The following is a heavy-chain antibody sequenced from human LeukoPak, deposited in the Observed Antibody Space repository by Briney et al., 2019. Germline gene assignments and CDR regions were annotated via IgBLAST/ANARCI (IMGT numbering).Heavy chain of an antibody. D-gene: IGHD1-26*01. V-gene: IGHV1-69*01. J-gene: IGHJ6*03. Sequence: SVKVSCKASGGTFSSYAISWVRQAPGQGLEWMGGIIPIFGTANYAQKFQGRVTITADGSTSTAYMELSSLRSEDTAVYYCAREGRELLVWDYYYYMDVWGKGTTVTVSS. CDR2: IIPIFGTA. CDR3: AREGRELLVWDYYYYMDV. CDR1: GGTFSSYA.